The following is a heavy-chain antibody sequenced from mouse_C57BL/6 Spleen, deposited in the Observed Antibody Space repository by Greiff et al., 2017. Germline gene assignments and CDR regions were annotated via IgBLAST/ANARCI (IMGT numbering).Heavy chain of an antibody. V-gene: IGHV1-72*01. CDR3: ALTGFAY. J-gene: IGHJ3*01. Sequence: QVQLKQPGAELVKPGASVKLSCKASGYTFTSYWMHWVKQRPGRGLEWIGRIDPNSGGTKYNEKFKSKATLTVDKPSSTAYMQLSSLTSEYSAVYYCALTGFAYWGQGTLVTVSA. CDR2: IDPNSGGT. D-gene: IGHD4-1*01. CDR1: GYTFTSYW.